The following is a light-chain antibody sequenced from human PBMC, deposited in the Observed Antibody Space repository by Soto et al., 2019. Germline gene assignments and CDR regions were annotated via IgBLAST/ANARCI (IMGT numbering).Light chain of an antibody. CDR2: GAS. Sequence: DIQLTQSPSFLSASVGDRVTISCRASQDMSTYVAWYQQKPGEAPKLLIYGASTLRSGVPSRFIGSESGAVFTLTISSLQPEDFATYYCQQLHSYPITFGQGTRLEIK. CDR1: QDMSTY. CDR3: QQLHSYPIT. J-gene: IGKJ5*01. V-gene: IGKV1-9*01.